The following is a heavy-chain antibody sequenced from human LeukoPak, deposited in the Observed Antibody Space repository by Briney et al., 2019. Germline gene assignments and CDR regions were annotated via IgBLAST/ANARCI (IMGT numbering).Heavy chain of an antibody. J-gene: IGHJ6*02. CDR1: GFTFSNYW. V-gene: IGHV3-7*01. Sequence: GGSLRLSCAASGFTFSNYWMSWVRQVPGKGLEWVANIKPDGSEEYYVDSVKGPFTISRDNAKNSVYLQMYSLRAEDTAVYYCARGTSWGDVWGQGTTVTVSS. CDR2: IKPDGSEE. CDR3: ARGTSWGDV. D-gene: IGHD6-13*01.